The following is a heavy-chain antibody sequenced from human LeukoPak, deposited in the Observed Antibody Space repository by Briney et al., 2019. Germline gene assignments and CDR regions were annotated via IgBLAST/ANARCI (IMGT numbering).Heavy chain of an antibody. CDR1: GFTFSSYA. CDR3: AILGIAVAGTGY. D-gene: IGHD6-19*01. J-gene: IGHJ4*02. V-gene: IGHV3-23*01. Sequence: GGSLRLSCAASGFTFSSYAMSWVRQAPGKGLDWVSAISGSGGSTYYADSVKGRFTISRDNSKNTLYLQMNSLRAEDTAVYYCAILGIAVAGTGYWGQGTLVTVSS. CDR2: ISGSGGST.